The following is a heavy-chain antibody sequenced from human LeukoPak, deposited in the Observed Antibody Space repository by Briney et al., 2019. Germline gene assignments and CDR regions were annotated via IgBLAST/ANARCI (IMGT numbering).Heavy chain of an antibody. Sequence: ASVKVSCKASGYTFTSYGISWVRQAPGQGLEWMGWISAYNGNTNYSQKLQGRATMTTDTSTSTAYMELRSLRSDDTAVYSCARDTTAYYYGSGRSDFDYWGQGTLVTVSS. CDR1: GYTFTSYG. CDR2: ISAYNGNT. CDR3: ARDTTAYYYGSGRSDFDY. V-gene: IGHV1-18*01. J-gene: IGHJ4*02. D-gene: IGHD3-10*01.